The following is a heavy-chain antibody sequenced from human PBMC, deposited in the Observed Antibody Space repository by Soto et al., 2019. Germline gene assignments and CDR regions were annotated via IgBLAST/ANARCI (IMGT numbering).Heavy chain of an antibody. CDR3: AKGLEVISAAPFYGMDV. CDR2: ISGSGANT. J-gene: IGHJ6*04. CDR1: GFTFSNYA. V-gene: IGHV3-23*01. Sequence: PGGSLRLSCAASGFTFSNYAMSWVRQAPGKGLEWVSGISGSGANTYYAGHVKGRFTISRDNSKNTLYLQMNSLRVDDTAVFFCAKGLEVISAAPFYGMDVGGKGTRVTVSS. D-gene: IGHD6-25*01.